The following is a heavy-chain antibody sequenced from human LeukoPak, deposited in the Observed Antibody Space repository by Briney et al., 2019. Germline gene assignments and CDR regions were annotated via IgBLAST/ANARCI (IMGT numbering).Heavy chain of an antibody. J-gene: IGHJ6*03. D-gene: IGHD3/OR15-3a*01. V-gene: IGHV3-23*01. Sequence: GGSLTLSCAVSGVTVDIYALSWVRQAPGKGLEWVSAISGAGTATDYAAPVSGRFIISRATSKHTLSLQMHSLRPDDTAVYYCAKDILWTGAVDSNFCMDVWGKGTTVTVSS. CDR2: ISGAGTAT. CDR1: GVTVDIYA. CDR3: AKDILWTGAVDSNFCMDV.